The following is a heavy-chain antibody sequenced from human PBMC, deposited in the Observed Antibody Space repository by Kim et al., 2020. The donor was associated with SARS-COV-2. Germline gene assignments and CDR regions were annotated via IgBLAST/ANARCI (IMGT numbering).Heavy chain of an antibody. V-gene: IGHV3-21*01. CDR3: ARDSRRRELLLDY. D-gene: IGHD1-26*01. J-gene: IGHJ4*02. Sequence: YADSVKGRFPISRDNAKNSLYLQMNSLRAEDTAVYYCARDSRRRELLLDYWGQGTLVTVSS.